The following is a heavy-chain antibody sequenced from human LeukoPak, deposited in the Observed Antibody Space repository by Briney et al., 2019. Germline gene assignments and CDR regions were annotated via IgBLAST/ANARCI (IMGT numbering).Heavy chain of an antibody. CDR2: ISSSSSHI. CDR3: ARDSHRDGTDY. D-gene: IGHD1-26*01. V-gene: IGHV3-21*01. J-gene: IGHJ4*02. CDR1: GFTFSSYS. Sequence: GGSLRLSCAASGFTFSSYSMNWVRQAPGKGLEWVSSISSSSSHIYYADSVKGRFTISRDNAKNSLYLQMNSLRAEDTAVYYCARDSHRDGTDYWGQGTLVTVSS.